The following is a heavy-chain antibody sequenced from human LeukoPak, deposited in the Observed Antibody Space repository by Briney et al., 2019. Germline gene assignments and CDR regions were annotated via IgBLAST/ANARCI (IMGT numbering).Heavy chain of an antibody. J-gene: IGHJ6*02. D-gene: IGHD2-2*02. Sequence: SVKVSCKASGGTFSSYAISWVRQPPGQGLEWMGGIIPIFGTANYAQKFQGRVTITADESTSTAYMELSSLRSEDTAVYYCARGSGPAAVRRAYYYYGMDVWGQGTTVTVSS. CDR3: ARGSGPAAVRRAYYYYGMDV. CDR2: IIPIFGTA. CDR1: GGTFSSYA. V-gene: IGHV1-69*13.